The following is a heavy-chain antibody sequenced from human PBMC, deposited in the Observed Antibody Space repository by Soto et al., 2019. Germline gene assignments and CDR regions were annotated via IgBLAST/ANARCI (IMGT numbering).Heavy chain of an antibody. D-gene: IGHD2-2*01. Sequence: SETLSLTCTVSNFSVLTSIYYWAWIRQPPGKGLEWVGTVYYTGTTYYNPSLQSRVSISIDTSKNQFSLNLNSVTAADTAVYYCARNWNLALVPAAYFDSWGQGTLVTVSS. V-gene: IGHV4-39*01. CDR2: VYYTGTT. CDR1: NFSVLTSIYY. CDR3: ARNWNLALVPAAYFDS. J-gene: IGHJ4*02.